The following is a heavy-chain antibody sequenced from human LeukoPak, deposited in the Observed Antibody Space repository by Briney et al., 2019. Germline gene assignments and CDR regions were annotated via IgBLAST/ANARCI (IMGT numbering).Heavy chain of an antibody. J-gene: IGHJ5*02. V-gene: IGHV4-59*08. CDR3: ARHFNGYDYPLDT. D-gene: IGHD5-12*01. Sequence: SETLSLTCDISGGSITGFYWSWFRQVPGKGLEWIAYINSRGTTNYNHSLKSRVTISMDTSKNQFSLKLSSVTAADTAIYYCARHFNGYDYPLDTWGQGALVTVSS. CDR1: GGSITGFY. CDR2: INSRGTT.